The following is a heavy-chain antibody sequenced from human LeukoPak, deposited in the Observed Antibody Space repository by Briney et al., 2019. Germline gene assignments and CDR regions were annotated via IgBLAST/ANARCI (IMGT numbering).Heavy chain of an antibody. Sequence: GGSLRLSCAASGFTVSSNYMSWVRQAPGKGLEWVYTIYSGGSIYYADSVKGRFTISRDSSKNTLYLQMNSLRAEDTAVYYCASGMKVRGSEYVFDYWGQGTLVTVSS. D-gene: IGHD3-10*01. J-gene: IGHJ4*02. CDR2: IYSGGSI. CDR1: GFTVSSNY. CDR3: ASGMKVRGSEYVFDY. V-gene: IGHV3-53*01.